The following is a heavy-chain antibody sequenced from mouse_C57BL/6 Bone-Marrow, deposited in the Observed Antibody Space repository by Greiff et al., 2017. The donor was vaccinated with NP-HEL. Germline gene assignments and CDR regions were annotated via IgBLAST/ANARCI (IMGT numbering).Heavy chain of an antibody. Sequence: QVQLQQPGAELVKPGASVKLSCKASGYTFTSYWMQWVKQRPGQGLEWIGEIDPSDSYTNYNQKFKGKATLTVDTSSSTAYMQLSSLTSEDSAVYYCASGYYDPLYAMDYWGQGTSVTGSS. J-gene: IGHJ4*01. CDR1: GYTFTSYW. CDR3: ASGYYDPLYAMDY. D-gene: IGHD2-3*01. V-gene: IGHV1-50*01. CDR2: IDPSDSYT.